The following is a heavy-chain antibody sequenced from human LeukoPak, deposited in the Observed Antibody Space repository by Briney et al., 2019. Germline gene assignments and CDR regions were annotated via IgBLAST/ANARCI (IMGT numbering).Heavy chain of an antibody. CDR2: INPNSGGT. CDR3: ARDLGSEVVPAAIHY. D-gene: IGHD2-2*01. CDR1: GYTFTSYD. J-gene: IGHJ4*02. V-gene: IGHV1-2*02. Sequence: GASVKVSCKASGYTFTSYDINWVRQAPGQGLEWMGWINPNSGGTNYAQKFQGRVTMTRDTSISTAYMELSRLRSDDTAVYYCARDLGSEVVPAAIHYWGQGTLVTVSS.